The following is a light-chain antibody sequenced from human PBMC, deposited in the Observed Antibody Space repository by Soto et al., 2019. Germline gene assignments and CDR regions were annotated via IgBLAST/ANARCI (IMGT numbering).Light chain of an antibody. CDR1: QSVSSH. J-gene: IGKJ1*01. CDR2: GAS. Sequence: IVLTQSPATLSVXXGXXXXXXXGTSQSVSSHVAWYQQKPGQAPRLLIHGASTRATAIPARFSGSGSGTEFTLTIISLQSEDLAVYHCQQYNNWPGWTFGQGTKVDIK. CDR3: QQYNNWPGWT. V-gene: IGKV3-15*01.